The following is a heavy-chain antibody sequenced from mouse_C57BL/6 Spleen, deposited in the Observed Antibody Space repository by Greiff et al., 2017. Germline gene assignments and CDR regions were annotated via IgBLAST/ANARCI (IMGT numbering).Heavy chain of an antibody. J-gene: IGHJ3*01. Sequence: QVQLQQPGAELVKPGASVKVSCKASGYTFTSYWMHWVKQRPGQGLEWIGRIHPSDSDTNYNQKFKGKATLTVDKSSSTAYMQLSSLTSEDSAVYYCAIGEELPGSLAYWGQGTLVTVSA. V-gene: IGHV1-74*01. CDR1: GYTFTSYW. CDR3: AIGEELPGSLAY. CDR2: IHPSDSDT.